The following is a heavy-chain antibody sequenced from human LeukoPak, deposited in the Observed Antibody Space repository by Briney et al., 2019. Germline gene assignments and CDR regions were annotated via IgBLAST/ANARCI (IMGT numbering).Heavy chain of an antibody. D-gene: IGHD3-10*01. CDR2: IYYSGST. Sequence: PSETLSLTCTVSGGSISSYYWSWIRQPPGKGLEWIGHIYYSGSTKYNPSLQSRVTISADTSKNQFSLKLSSVTAADTAVYYCAREWSSFDYWGQGTLVTVSS. J-gene: IGHJ4*02. CDR1: GGSISSYY. V-gene: IGHV4-59*01. CDR3: AREWSSFDY.